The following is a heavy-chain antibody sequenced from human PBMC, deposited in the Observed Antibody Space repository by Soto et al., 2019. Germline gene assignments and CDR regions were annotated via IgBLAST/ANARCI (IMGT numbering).Heavy chain of an antibody. D-gene: IGHD2-21*01. CDR1: GGTFSSYA. J-gene: IGHJ6*02. Sequence: SVKVSCKASGGTFSSYAISWVRQAPGQGLEWMGGIIPIFGTANYAHKFQGRVTITADKSTSTAYMELSSLRSEDTAVYYCARGGDGYNLDYYYGMDVWGQGTTVTVSS. CDR3: ARGGDGYNLDYYYGMDV. V-gene: IGHV1-69*06. CDR2: IIPIFGTA.